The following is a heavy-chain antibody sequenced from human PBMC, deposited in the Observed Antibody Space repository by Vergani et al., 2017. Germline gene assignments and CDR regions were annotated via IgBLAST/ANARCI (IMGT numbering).Heavy chain of an antibody. CDR1: GGSISSSSYY. Sequence: QVQLQQWGAGLLKPSETLSLTCAVYGGSISSSSYYWGWIRQPPGKGLEWSGYIYYSGSTYYNPSLKSRVTMSVDTSKNQFSLKLSSVTAADTAVYYCARDGPAEYSYGWFDPWGQGTLVTVSS. D-gene: IGHD5-18*01. V-gene: IGHV4-39*07. J-gene: IGHJ5*02. CDR2: IYYSGST. CDR3: ARDGPAEYSYGWFDP.